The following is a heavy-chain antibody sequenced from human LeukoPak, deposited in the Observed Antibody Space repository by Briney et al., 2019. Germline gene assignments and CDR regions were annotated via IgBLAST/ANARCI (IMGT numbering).Heavy chain of an antibody. V-gene: IGHV1-2*02. CDR1: GYTFTGYY. Sequence: ASVKVSCKASGYTFTGYYMHWVRQAPGQGLEWMGWINPNSGGTNYAQKFRGRVTMTRDTSISTAYMELSRLRSDDTAVYYCARDQYYYGSGSYSRLYYFDYWGQGTLVTVSS. CDR3: ARDQYYYGSGSYSRLYYFDY. J-gene: IGHJ4*02. CDR2: INPNSGGT. D-gene: IGHD3-10*01.